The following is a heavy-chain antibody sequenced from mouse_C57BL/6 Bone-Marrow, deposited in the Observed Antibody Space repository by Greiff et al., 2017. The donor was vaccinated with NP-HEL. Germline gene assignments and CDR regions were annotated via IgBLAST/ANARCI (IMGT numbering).Heavy chain of an antibody. J-gene: IGHJ2*01. D-gene: IGHD1-1*01. CDR2: IWWDDDK. V-gene: IGHV8-8*01. CDR3: ARIPSYYYGSSYYFDY. CDR1: GFSLSTFGMG. Sequence: QVTLKVSGPGILQPSQTLSPTCSFSGFSLSTFGMGVGWIRQPSGKGLEWLAHIWWDDDKYYNPALKSRLTISKDTSKNQVFLKIANVDTADTATYYCARIPSYYYGSSYYFDYWGQGTTLTVSS.